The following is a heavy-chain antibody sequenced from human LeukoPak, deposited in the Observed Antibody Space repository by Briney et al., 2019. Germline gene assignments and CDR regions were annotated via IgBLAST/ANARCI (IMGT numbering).Heavy chain of an antibody. J-gene: IGHJ4*02. CDR3: ARENRLAVAGTGSDY. D-gene: IGHD6-19*01. CDR2: ISSSSSYI. V-gene: IGHV3-21*01. CDR1: GFTFSSYS. Sequence: PGGSLRLSCAASGFTFSSYSMNWVRQAPGKGLEWVSSISSSSSYIYYADSVKGRFTISRDNAKNSLYLQMNSLRADDTAVYYCARENRLAVAGTGSDYWGQGTLVTVSS.